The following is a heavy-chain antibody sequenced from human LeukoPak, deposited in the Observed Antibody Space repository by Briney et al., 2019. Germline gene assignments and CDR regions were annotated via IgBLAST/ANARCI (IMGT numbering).Heavy chain of an antibody. J-gene: IGHJ4*02. CDR2: INWDGGST. CDR3: ATLRWGSGLFAGDY. D-gene: IGHD6-19*01. V-gene: IGHV3-20*04. CDR1: KFAFDDYG. Sequence: GGSLRLSCAVSKFAFDDYGMSWVRQAPGKGLEWVSGINWDGGSTGYVDSVKGRFIISRDNAKDSVYLQMDSLTAEDTAIYYCATLRWGSGLFAGDYWGQGSLVTVSS.